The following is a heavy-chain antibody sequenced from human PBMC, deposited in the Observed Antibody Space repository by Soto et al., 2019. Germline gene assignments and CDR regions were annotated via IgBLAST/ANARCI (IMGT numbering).Heavy chain of an antibody. CDR3: AHRAYYYDSSGYYSPFEVFEY. CDR2: IYWDDDK. V-gene: IGHV2-5*02. J-gene: IGHJ4*02. Sequence: SGPTLVNPTQTLTLTCTFSGFSLSTSGVGVGWIRQPPGKALEWLALIYWDDDKRYSPSLKSRLTITKDTSKNQVVLTMTNMDPVDTATYYCAHRAYYYDSSGYYSPFEVFEYWGQGTLVTVSS. D-gene: IGHD3-22*01. CDR1: GFSLSTSGVG.